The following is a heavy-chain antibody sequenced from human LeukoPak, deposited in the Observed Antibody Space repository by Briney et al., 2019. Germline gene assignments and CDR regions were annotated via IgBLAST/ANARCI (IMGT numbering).Heavy chain of an antibody. CDR2: ISGNGVTT. D-gene: IGHD5-24*01. J-gene: IGHJ1*01. CDR1: GFTFSSYA. CDR3: VADGRDGYNIYFYH. Sequence: PGGSLRLSCAASGFTFSSYAMSWVRQAPGKGLQYVSVISGNGVTTSYADSVKGRFTVSRDNSKNTVYLQMSSLRAEDTAVYYCVADGRDGYNIYFYHWGQGTLVTVSS. V-gene: IGHV3-64D*06.